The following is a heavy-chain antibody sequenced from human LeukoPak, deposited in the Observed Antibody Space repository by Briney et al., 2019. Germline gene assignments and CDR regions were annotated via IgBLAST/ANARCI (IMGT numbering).Heavy chain of an antibody. J-gene: IGHJ4*02. CDR3: ARVVWAAAGTRLFDY. Sequence: ASVKVSCKASGYTFTSYGISWVRQAPGQGLEWMGWISAYNGNTNYAQKLQGRVTMTRNTSISTAYMELSSLRSEDTAVYYCARVVWAAAGTRLFDYWGQGTLVTVSS. V-gene: IGHV1-18*01. CDR2: ISAYNGNT. D-gene: IGHD6-13*01. CDR1: GYTFTSYG.